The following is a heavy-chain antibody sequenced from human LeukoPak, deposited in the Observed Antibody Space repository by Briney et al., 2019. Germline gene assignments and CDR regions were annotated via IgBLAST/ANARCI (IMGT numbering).Heavy chain of an antibody. Sequence: SVKVSCRASGGTFSSYAISWVRRAPGQGLEWMGGIIPIFGTANYAQKFQGRVTITADESTSTAYMELSSLRSEDTAVYYCARDGGGYSYGSYFDYWGQGTLVSVSS. CDR3: ARDGGGYSYGSYFDY. CDR2: IIPIFGTA. CDR1: GGTFSSYA. V-gene: IGHV1-69*13. J-gene: IGHJ4*02. D-gene: IGHD5-18*01.